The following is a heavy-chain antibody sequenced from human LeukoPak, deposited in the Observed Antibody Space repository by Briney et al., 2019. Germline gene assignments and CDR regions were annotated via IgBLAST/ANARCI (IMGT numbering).Heavy chain of an antibody. D-gene: IGHD6-6*01. CDR2: IYYSGST. CDR3: ARSTAALVMIFDY. CDR1: GGSISSDY. Sequence: SETLSLTCTVSGGSISSDYWSWIRQPPGKGLEWIGYIYYSGSTNYNPSLKSRVTISVDTSKNQFSLKLSSVTPADTAVYYCARSTAALVMIFDYWVQGTLVTVSS. J-gene: IGHJ4*02. V-gene: IGHV4-59*01.